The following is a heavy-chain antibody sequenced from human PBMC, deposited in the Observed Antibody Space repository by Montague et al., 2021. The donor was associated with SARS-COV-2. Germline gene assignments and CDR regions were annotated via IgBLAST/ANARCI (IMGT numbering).Heavy chain of an antibody. CDR3: AREGYRSGSFYIDY. D-gene: IGHD1-26*01. Sequence: SLRLFCAASRLPFNDYAMHWVRQAPGKGLEWLTFISHDESNHRYADSVKGRFTISRDNSKNTLYLQMDSLRPEDTAVYYCAREGYRSGSFYIDYWGQGTLVTVSS. J-gene: IGHJ4*01. V-gene: IGHV3-30*04. CDR2: ISHDESNH. CDR1: RLPFNDYA.